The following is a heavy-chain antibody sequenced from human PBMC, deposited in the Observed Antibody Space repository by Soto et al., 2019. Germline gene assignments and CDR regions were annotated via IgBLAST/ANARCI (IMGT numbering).Heavy chain of an antibody. D-gene: IGHD2-2*02. J-gene: IGHJ4*02. V-gene: IGHV1-8*01. CDR2: MNPNSGNT. Sequence: ASVKVSCKASGYTFTSYDINWVRQATGQGLEWMGWMNPNSGNTGYAQKFQGRVTMTRNTSISTAYMELSSLRSEDTAVYYCARGQGQERVVVVPAAIGSPLLCWGQGTLVTVSS. CDR1: GYTFTSYD. CDR3: ARGQGQERVVVVPAAIGSPLLC.